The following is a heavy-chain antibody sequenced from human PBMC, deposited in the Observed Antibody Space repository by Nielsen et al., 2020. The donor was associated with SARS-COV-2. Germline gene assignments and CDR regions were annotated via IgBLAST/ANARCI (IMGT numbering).Heavy chain of an antibody. Sequence: GESLKISCAASGFTFSNYDMHWVRQVTGKGLEWVSAIGTAGDTYYPGSVKGRFTISRENAKNSLYLQMNSLRAGDTAVYYCARERLSYGMDVWGQGTTVTVSS. CDR2: IGTAGDT. CDR1: GFTFSNYD. CDR3: ARERLSYGMDV. V-gene: IGHV3-13*04. J-gene: IGHJ6*02.